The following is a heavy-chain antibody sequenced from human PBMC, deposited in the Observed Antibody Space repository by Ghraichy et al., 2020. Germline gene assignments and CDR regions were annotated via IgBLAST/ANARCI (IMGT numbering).Heavy chain of an antibody. CDR1: GGSISSYY. CDR3: ARIITMVRGVTKTDAFDI. CDR2: IYYSGST. Sequence: SETLSLTCTVSGGSISSYYWSWIRQPPGKGLEWIGYIYYSGSTNYNPSLKSRVTISVDTSKNQFSLKLSSVTAADTAVYYCARIITMVRGVTKTDAFDIWGQGTMVTVSS. V-gene: IGHV4-59*08. J-gene: IGHJ3*02. D-gene: IGHD3-10*01.